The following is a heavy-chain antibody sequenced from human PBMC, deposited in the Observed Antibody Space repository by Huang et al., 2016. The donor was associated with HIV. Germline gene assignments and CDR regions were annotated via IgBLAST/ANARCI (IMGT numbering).Heavy chain of an antibody. J-gene: IGHJ3*02. V-gene: IGHV3-30-3*01. Sequence: QGPLVESGGGVVRPGSSLRLSCAASGLSFSNYAMHWDRQAPGKWLEWVTFTSKDGTRTYNANSVKGRVTISRDNFKNTLYLQMNRLRGDDTAVNYCTREYTVAGAVDIWGQGTMVTVSS. CDR2: TSKDGTRT. CDR1: GLSFSNYA. CDR3: TREYTVAGAVDI. D-gene: IGHD5-12*01.